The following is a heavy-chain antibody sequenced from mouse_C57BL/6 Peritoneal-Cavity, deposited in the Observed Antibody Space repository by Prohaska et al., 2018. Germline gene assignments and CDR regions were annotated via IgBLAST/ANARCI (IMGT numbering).Heavy chain of an antibody. CDR1: GYTFTGYW. J-gene: IGHJ2*01. CDR2: ILPGSGST. CDR3: ARGTTVPDFDY. V-gene: IGHV1-9*01. D-gene: IGHD1-1*01. Sequence: KLSCKATGYTFTGYWIEWVKQRPGHGLEWIGEILPGSGSTNYNEKFKVKATFTADTSSHTATMKLRSLTTEEFAIYYCARGTTVPDFDYWGQGTTLTVSS.